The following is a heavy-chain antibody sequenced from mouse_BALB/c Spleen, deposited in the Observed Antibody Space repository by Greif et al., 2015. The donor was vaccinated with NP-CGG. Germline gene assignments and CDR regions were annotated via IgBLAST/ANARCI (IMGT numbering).Heavy chain of an antibody. CDR2: INPSTGYT. J-gene: IGHJ4*01. V-gene: IGHV1-7*01. D-gene: IGHD1-1*01. CDR1: GYTFTSYW. CDR3: SSYYGSSYAMDY. Sequence: QVQLKESGAELAKPGASVKMSCKASGYTFTSYWMHWVKQRPGQGLEWIGYINPSTGYTEYNQKFKDKATLTADKSSSRAYMQLSSLTSEDSAVYYCSSYYGSSYAMDYGGQGTSITVSS.